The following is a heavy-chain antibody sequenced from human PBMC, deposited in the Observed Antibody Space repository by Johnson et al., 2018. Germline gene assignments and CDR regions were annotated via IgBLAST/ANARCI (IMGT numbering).Heavy chain of an antibody. D-gene: IGHD3-22*01. CDR3: AKDYYDSSGYPLGPFQD. V-gene: IGHV1-69*01. Sequence: QVQLVQSGAEVKKPGSSVKVSCKASGGTFSSYAISWVRQAPGQGLEWMGGIIPIFGTANYAQKFQGRVTITADESTSTAYMELSSLRSEDTAVYYCAKDYYDSSGYPLGPFQDWGQGTLVTVSS. CDR1: GGTFSSYA. J-gene: IGHJ1*01. CDR2: IIPIFGTA.